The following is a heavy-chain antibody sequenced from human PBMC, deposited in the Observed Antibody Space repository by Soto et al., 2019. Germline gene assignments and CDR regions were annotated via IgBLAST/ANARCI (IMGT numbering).Heavy chain of an antibody. CDR2: IWYDGSNK. D-gene: IGHD6-13*01. V-gene: IGHV3-33*06. CDR3: AHEPQLVLQL. CDR1: GFTFSSCG. Sequence: GSLRLSCAASGFTFSSCGMHWVRQGPGKGLEWVAVIWYDGSNKYYADSVKGRFTISRDNSKNTLYLQMNSLRAEDTAVYYCAHEPQLVLQLWGQGTLVTGSS. J-gene: IGHJ1*01.